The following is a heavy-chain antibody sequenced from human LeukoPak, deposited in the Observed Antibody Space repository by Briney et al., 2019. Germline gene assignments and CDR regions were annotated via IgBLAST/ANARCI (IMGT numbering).Heavy chain of an antibody. J-gene: IGHJ5*02. Sequence: GASVKVSCKASGGTFGSYAISWVRQAPGQGLEWMGGIIPIFGTANYAQKFQGRVTITTDESTSTAYMELSSLRSEDTAVYYCARDVGATDSGFDPWGQGTLVTVSS. V-gene: IGHV1-69*05. CDR1: GGTFGSYA. CDR2: IIPIFGTA. CDR3: ARDVGATDSGFDP. D-gene: IGHD1-26*01.